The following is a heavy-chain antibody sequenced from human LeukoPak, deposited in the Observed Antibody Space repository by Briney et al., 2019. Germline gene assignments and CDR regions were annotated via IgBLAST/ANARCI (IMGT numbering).Heavy chain of an antibody. J-gene: IGHJ6*03. Sequence: GGSLRLSCAASGFTFSSYAMSWVRQAPGKGLEWVSAISGSGGSTYYADSVKGRFTISRDNSKNTLYLQMNSLRAEDTAVYYCASRSYYDSSGYYLGSYYYMDVWGKGTTVTVSS. V-gene: IGHV3-23*01. CDR2: ISGSGGST. CDR3: ASRSYYDSSGYYLGSYYYMDV. CDR1: GFTFSSYA. D-gene: IGHD3-22*01.